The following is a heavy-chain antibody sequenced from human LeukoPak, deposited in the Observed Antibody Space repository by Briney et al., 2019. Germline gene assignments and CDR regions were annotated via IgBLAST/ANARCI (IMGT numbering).Heavy chain of an antibody. Sequence: GGSLRLSCAASGFTFSTYTMNWVRQAPGKGLEWVSSISSRSSYIYYADSVKGRFTISRDNAKNSLYLQMNSLRAEDTALYYCAKDSEYDILTGYHDSWGQGTLVTVSS. J-gene: IGHJ4*02. CDR1: GFTFSTYT. V-gene: IGHV3-21*04. CDR2: ISSRSSYI. D-gene: IGHD3-9*01. CDR3: AKDSEYDILTGYHDS.